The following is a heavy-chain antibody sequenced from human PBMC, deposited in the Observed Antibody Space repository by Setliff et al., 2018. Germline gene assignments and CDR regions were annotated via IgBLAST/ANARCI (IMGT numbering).Heavy chain of an antibody. CDR2: IIPIFGTA. V-gene: IGHV1-69*01. D-gene: IGHD6-13*01. CDR3: ALEEYTSRWTKRFDP. Sequence: GGSLRLSCGASGFTFSTHAMHWMRQAPGQGLEWVGGIIPIFGTANYAQKFQGRVTITADESTSTAYMELSSLRSEDTAVYFCALEEYTSRWTKRFDPWGQGTLVTVSS. CDR1: GFTFSTHA. J-gene: IGHJ5*02.